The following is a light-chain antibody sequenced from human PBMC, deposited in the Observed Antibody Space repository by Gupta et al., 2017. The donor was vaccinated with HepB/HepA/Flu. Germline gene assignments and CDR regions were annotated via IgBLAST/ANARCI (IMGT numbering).Light chain of an antibody. Sequence: DIQMTQSSSTLSASVGDRVTITCRASQIISSWLAWYQQKPGKAPKLLIYKASNLESGVSSRFSGSGSRTEFTLTISSLQPDDLATYYCQQYNSYPLTFGGGTKVEIK. V-gene: IGKV1-5*03. CDR3: QQYNSYPLT. J-gene: IGKJ4*01. CDR2: KAS. CDR1: QIISSW.